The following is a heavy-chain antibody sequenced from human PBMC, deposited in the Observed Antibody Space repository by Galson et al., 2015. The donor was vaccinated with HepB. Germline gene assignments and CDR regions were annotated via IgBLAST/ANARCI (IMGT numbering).Heavy chain of an antibody. CDR2: INEDGSTK. CDR1: GFRLSDSW. Sequence: SLRLSCAASGFRLSDSWMTWVRQSAGRGLEWVANINEDGSTKFYLASVKGRFTISRDNAKNSVFLQMNNLRADDTAVYYCARAREEYTSSSGLSLWGQGTLVTVSP. V-gene: IGHV3-7*03. D-gene: IGHD6-6*01. J-gene: IGHJ4*02. CDR3: ARAREEYTSSSGLSL.